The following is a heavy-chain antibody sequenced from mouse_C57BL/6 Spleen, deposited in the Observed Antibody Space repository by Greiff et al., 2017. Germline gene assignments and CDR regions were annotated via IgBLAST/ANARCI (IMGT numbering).Heavy chain of an antibody. CDR1: GYSITSGYD. CDR3: ARAGDYALSY. Sequence: DVKLVESGPGMVKPSQSLSLTCTVTGYSITSGYDWHWIRHFPGNKLEWMGYISYSGSTNYNPSLKSRISITHDTSKNHFFLKLNSVTTEDTATYYCARAGDYALSYWGQGTLVTVSA. D-gene: IGHD2-4*01. V-gene: IGHV3-1*01. J-gene: IGHJ3*01. CDR2: ISYSGST.